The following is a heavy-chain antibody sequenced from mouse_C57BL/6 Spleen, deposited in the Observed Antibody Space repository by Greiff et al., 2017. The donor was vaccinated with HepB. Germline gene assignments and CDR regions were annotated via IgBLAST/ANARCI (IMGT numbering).Heavy chain of an antibody. D-gene: IGHD2-4*01. J-gene: IGHJ4*01. CDR1: GFSLTSYG. CDR3: ARSSYYDYDKYYAMDY. CDR2: IWSGGST. Sequence: VQLQQSGPGLVQPSQSLSITCTVSGFSLTSYGVHWVRQSPGKGLEWLGVIWSGGSTDYNAAFISRLSISKDNSKSQVFFKMNSLQADDTAIYYCARSSYYDYDKYYAMDYWGQGTSVTVSS. V-gene: IGHV2-2*01.